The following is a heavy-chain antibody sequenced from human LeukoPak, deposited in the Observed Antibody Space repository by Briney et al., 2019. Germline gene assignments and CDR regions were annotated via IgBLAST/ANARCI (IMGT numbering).Heavy chain of an antibody. D-gene: IGHD1-26*01. V-gene: IGHV3-23*01. Sequence: QPGRSLRLSCAASGFTFSSYGMHWVRQAPGKGLEWVSAISGSGGSTYYADSVKGRFTISRDNSKNTLYLQMNSLRAVDTAVYYCAKDLYPQGAFEAFDIWGQGTMVTVSS. J-gene: IGHJ3*02. CDR3: AKDLYPQGAFEAFDI. CDR2: ISGSGGST. CDR1: GFTFSSYG.